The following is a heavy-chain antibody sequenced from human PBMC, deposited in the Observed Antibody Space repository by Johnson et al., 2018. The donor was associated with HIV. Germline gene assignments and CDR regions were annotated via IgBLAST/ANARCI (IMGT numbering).Heavy chain of an antibody. J-gene: IGHJ3*02. Sequence: VQLVESGGGLIQPGGSLRLSCAASGFTVSSNYMSWVRQAPGKGLEWVSVIYSGGSTYYADSVKDRFTISRDNSKNTLYLQMNSLRAEDTAVYYCARGRPNYYDSSGRYVPVAFDIWGQGTMVTVSS. CDR2: IYSGGST. CDR3: ARGRPNYYDSSGRYVPVAFDI. D-gene: IGHD3-22*01. CDR1: GFTVSSNY. V-gene: IGHV3-53*01.